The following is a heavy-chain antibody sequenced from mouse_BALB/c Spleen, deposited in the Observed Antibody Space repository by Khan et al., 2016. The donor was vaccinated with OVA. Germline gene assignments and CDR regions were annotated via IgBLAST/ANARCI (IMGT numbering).Heavy chain of an antibody. V-gene: IGHV3-2*02. D-gene: IGHD1-1*01. CDR1: GYSITTNYS. Sequence: EVELVESGPGLVKPSQSLSLTCTVTGYSITTNYSWDWIRQFPGNKLEWMGYLRYSGSTRYNPSLKSRISITRDTSKNQFFLQLNSVTTEDTATYYCARKNYYGYAVDYWGQGTSVTVSS. J-gene: IGHJ4*01. CDR3: ARKNYYGYAVDY. CDR2: LRYSGST.